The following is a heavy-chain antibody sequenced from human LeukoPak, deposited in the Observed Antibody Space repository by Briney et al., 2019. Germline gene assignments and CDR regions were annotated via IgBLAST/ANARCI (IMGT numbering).Heavy chain of an antibody. V-gene: IGHV3-48*04. CDR3: ARLLLWFGELSSPIDY. J-gene: IGHJ4*02. CDR1: GFTFSSYS. D-gene: IGHD3-10*01. Sequence: GGSLRLSCAASGFTFSSYSMNWVRQAPGKGLEWVSYISSSSSTIYYADSVKGRFTISRDNAKNSLYLQMNSLRAEDTAVYYCARLLLWFGELSSPIDYWGQGTLVTVSS. CDR2: ISSSSSTI.